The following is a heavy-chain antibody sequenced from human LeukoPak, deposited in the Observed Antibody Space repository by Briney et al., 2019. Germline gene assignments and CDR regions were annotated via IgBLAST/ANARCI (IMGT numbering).Heavy chain of an antibody. CDR2: ITGSGDST. CDR3: AILPGYSSGWYEVNY. Sequence: PGGSLRLSCAASGFTFNNYAMNWVRQAPGKGLEWVSAITGSGDSTYYADSVKGRFTASRDNSKNTLYLQMNSLRAEDTAVYYCAILPGYSSGWYEVNYWGQGTLVTVSS. D-gene: IGHD6-13*01. V-gene: IGHV3-23*01. CDR1: GFTFNNYA. J-gene: IGHJ4*02.